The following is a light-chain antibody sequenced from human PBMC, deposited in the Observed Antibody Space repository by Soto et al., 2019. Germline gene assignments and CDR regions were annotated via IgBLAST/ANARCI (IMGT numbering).Light chain of an antibody. J-gene: IGKJ1*01. CDR2: DAS. CDR1: QNVSTN. V-gene: IGKV3-15*01. CDR3: QQYTNWPQT. Sequence: EIEMTQSPATLSVSPGERATLSCRASQNVSTNLAWYQQKRGQAPRLLIYDASTGATGVPARFSGGGSGTEVTLTISSLQSEDFAVYYCQQYTNWPQTFGQGTKVEVK.